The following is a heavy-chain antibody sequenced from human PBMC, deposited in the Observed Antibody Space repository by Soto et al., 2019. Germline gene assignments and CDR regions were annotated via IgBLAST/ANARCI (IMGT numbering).Heavy chain of an antibody. D-gene: IGHD6-19*01. J-gene: IGHJ6*03. CDR3: ARDRGVAPPVAGNTHYYYYMDV. CDR1: GYSFTNYG. V-gene: IGHV1-18*01. Sequence: QAQLVQSGVEVKKPGASVKVSCKASGYSFTNYGITWVRQAPGQGVEWMGWISAYNGNTNYAQKFQGRVTLTTDASTSTAYLELRGLISDDTAVYYCARDRGVAPPVAGNTHYYYYMDVWGKGTTVTVSS. CDR2: ISAYNGNT.